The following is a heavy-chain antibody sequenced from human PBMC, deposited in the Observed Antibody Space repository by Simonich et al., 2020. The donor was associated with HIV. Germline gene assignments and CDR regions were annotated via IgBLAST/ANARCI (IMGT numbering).Heavy chain of an antibody. CDR3: ARRHPTTVTTPYFDY. CDR2: IKHRGST. CDR1: GGSFSGYY. V-gene: IGHV4-34*01. D-gene: IGHD4-17*01. J-gene: IGHJ4*02. Sequence: QVQLQQWGAGLLKPSETLSLTCAVYGGSFSGYYWSWIRQPPGKGLEWIGAIKHRGSTNDNPSRKSRVTISVDTSKNQFSLKLSSVTAADTAVYYCARRHPTTVTTPYFDYWGQGTLVTVSS.